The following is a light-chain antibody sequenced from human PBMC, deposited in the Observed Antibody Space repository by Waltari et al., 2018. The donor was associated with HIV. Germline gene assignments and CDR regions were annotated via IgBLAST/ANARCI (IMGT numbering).Light chain of an antibody. Sequence: DIPMTQSPSTLSVAVGDRVIITCRASHSISTSLAWYHQKPGKAPNLVISQASVLAPGVPSRFSGSGSGTEFALTINTLQPDDFGTYYCQQSDTYYTFGQGTKVEHK. J-gene: IGKJ2*01. CDR1: HSISTS. V-gene: IGKV1-5*03. CDR3: QQSDTYYT. CDR2: QAS.